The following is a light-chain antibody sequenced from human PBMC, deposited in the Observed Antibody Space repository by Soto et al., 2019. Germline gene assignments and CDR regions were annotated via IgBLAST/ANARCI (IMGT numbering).Light chain of an antibody. Sequence: QSALAQPASVSGSPGQSITISCTGTSSDIGHYDYVSWYQQHPGKAPRLMIYHVTYRPSGVSNRYSGSKSGNSASLTISGLQADDEADYYCCSLTTSHTYVFGSGTKVTV. CDR2: HVT. J-gene: IGLJ1*01. CDR1: SSDIGHYDY. CDR3: CSLTTSHTYV. V-gene: IGLV2-14*03.